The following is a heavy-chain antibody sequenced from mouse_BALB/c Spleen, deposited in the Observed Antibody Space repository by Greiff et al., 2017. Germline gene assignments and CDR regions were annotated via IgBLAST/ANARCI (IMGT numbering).Heavy chain of an antibody. J-gene: IGHJ3*01. CDR2: ISNLAYSI. Sequence: EVQGVESGGGLVQPGGSRKLSCAASGFTFSDYGMAWVRQAPGKGPEWVAFISNLAYSIYYADTVTGRFTSSRENAKKTLYLEMSSLRSEDTAMYYCAFTTATRGFAYWGQGTLVTVSA. D-gene: IGHD1-2*01. V-gene: IGHV5-15*02. CDR1: GFTFSDYG. CDR3: AFTTATRGFAY.